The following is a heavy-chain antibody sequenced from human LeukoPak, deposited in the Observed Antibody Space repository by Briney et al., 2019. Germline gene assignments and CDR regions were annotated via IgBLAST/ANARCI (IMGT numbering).Heavy chain of an antibody. CDR2: IYYSGST. CDR1: GGSISSYY. Sequence: KSSETLSLTCTVSGGSISSYYWSWIRQPPGKGLEWIGYIYYSGSTNYNPSLKSRVTISVDTSKNQFSLKLSSVTAADTAVYYCARDRSYGSGVNDYWGQGTLVTVSS. V-gene: IGHV4-59*12. D-gene: IGHD5-18*01. CDR3: ARDRSYGSGVNDY. J-gene: IGHJ4*02.